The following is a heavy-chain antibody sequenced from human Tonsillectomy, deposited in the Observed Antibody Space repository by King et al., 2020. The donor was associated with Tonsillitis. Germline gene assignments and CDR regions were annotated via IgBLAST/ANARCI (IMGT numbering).Heavy chain of an antibody. V-gene: IGHV3-30*03. CDR3: ARAGGVGYSNNLYLSS. J-gene: IGHJ5*02. CDR1: GFTFRMYG. D-gene: IGHD2-8*02. Sequence: QVQLVESGGGVVQPGRSLRLSCAASGFTFRMYGMNWVRQAPGKGLEWLALISYERNIYYADSVKGRFIISRDNSENTLYLQMNSLSAEDTAVYYCARAGGVGYSNNLYLSSWGQGTLVSVSS. CDR2: ISYERNI.